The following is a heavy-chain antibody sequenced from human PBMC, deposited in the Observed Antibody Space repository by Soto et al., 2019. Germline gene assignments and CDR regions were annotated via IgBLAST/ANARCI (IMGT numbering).Heavy chain of an antibody. CDR3: ADCVVGCSRSWYYGDFDY. CDR1: GFSLTTSGVG. Sequence: SGPTLVNPTQTLTLTCTFSGFSLTTSGVGVGWIRQPPGKALEWLGIIYWDDDKRYSPSLKSRLTITKDTSKNQVVLTLTNMDSVDTAAYYCADCVVGCSRSWYYGDFDYWGQGALVTVSS. D-gene: IGHD6-13*01. J-gene: IGHJ4*02. V-gene: IGHV2-5*02. CDR2: IYWDDDK.